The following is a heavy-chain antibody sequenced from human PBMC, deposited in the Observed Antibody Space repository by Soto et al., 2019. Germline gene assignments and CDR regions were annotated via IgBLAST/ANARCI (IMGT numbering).Heavy chain of an antibody. CDR2: INHSGST. Sequence: QVQLQQWGAGLLKPSETLSLTCAVYGGSFSGYYWSWIRQPPGKGLEWIGEINHSGSTNYNPSLKIRVTISVDTSKNQFSLKLSSVTAADTAVYYCARGSGSYLHDAFDIWGQGTMVTVSS. CDR1: GGSFSGYY. CDR3: ARGSGSYLHDAFDI. V-gene: IGHV4-34*01. D-gene: IGHD3-10*01. J-gene: IGHJ3*02.